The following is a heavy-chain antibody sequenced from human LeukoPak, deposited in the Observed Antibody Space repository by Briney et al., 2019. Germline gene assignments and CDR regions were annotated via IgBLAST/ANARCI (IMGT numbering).Heavy chain of an antibody. J-gene: IGHJ4*02. D-gene: IGHD3-3*01. CDR3: ARDRAYYDFWSGYYLDY. CDR1: GFTFSSHW. CDR2: IKQDGSEK. Sequence: GGSLRLSCAASGFTFSSHWMSWVRQAPGKGLEWVANIKQDGSEKYYVDSVKGRFTISRDNAKNSLYLQMNSLRAEDTAVYYCARDRAYYDFWSGYYLDYWGQGILVTVSS. V-gene: IGHV3-7*01.